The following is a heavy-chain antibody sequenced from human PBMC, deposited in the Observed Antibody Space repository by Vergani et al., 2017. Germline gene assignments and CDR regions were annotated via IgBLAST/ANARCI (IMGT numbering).Heavy chain of an antibody. Sequence: QVQLVQSGAEVKKPGASVKVSCKVSGYTLTELSMHWVRQAPGKGLEWMGGFDPEDGETLYAQKIQGRVTMTEDTATDTAYMELSSLRSEDTAVYYCATAHPLYYDSRSDALDIWGQGTMVTVSS. CDR3: ATAHPLYYDSRSDALDI. V-gene: IGHV1-24*01. D-gene: IGHD3-22*01. CDR1: GYTLTELS. J-gene: IGHJ3*02. CDR2: FDPEDGET.